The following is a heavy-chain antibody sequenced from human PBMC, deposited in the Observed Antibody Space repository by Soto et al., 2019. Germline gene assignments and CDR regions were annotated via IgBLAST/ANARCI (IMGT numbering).Heavy chain of an antibody. D-gene: IGHD3-22*01. CDR3: ATLLGVYYDSSGYYGFDP. Sequence: ASVKRSCNVSGYTLTVLSRHWVRQASGKGLEWMGGFDPEDGETIYAQKFQGRVSMTEDTSTDTAYMELISLRSEDTAVYYCATLLGVYYDSSGYYGFDPWGHGTLVTVSS. J-gene: IGHJ5*02. CDR2: FDPEDGET. CDR1: GYTLTVLS. V-gene: IGHV1-24*01.